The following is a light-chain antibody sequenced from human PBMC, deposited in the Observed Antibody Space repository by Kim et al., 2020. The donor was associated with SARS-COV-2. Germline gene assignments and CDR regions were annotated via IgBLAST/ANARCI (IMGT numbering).Light chain of an antibody. CDR3: LFYATSPRWT. V-gene: IGKV3-20*01. J-gene: IGKJ1*01. Sequence: EIVVTQSPGTLSLSPGEGATLSCRASHSLNSNYVAWYQQKPGQAPRLLISGASSRATGIPDRFSGSGSGTDFTLTINRLEPEDFALYYCLFYATSPRWTFGQGTKVDIK. CDR1: HSLNSNY. CDR2: GAS.